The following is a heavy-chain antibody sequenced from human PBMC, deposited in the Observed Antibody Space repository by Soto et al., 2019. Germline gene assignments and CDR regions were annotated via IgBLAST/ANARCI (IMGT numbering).Heavy chain of an antibody. Sequence: QVQLVQSGAEVKKPGSSVKVSCKASGGTFGSYAISWVRQAPGQGLEWMGGIIPITATANYAQKFQGRVTITADESTSTASMQLSSLRSEDTAVYYCARSQGSSTSLEIYYCYYYGMDVWGQGTTVIVSS. CDR3: ARSQGSSTSLEIYYCYYYGMDV. CDR1: GGTFGSYA. D-gene: IGHD2-2*01. CDR2: IIPITATA. J-gene: IGHJ6*02. V-gene: IGHV1-69*01.